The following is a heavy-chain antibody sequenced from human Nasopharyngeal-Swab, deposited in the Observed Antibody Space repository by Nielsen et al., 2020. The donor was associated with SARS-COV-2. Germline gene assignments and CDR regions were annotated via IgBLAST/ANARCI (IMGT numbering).Heavy chain of an antibody. J-gene: IGHJ3*02. CDR1: GFTFSSYD. CDR2: IGTVGDT. D-gene: IGHD3-10*01. CDR3: ARGGLRGDAFDI. Sequence: GESLKISCAASGFTFSSYDMHWVRQVTGKGLEWVSVIGTVGDTYYPGSVKGRFTISRENAENSLYLQMNSLRAGDTAVYYCARGGLRGDAFDIWGQGTMVTVSS. V-gene: IGHV3-13*01.